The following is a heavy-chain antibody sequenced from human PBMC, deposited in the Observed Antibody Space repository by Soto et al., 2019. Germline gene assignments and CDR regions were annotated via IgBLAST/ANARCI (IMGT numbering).Heavy chain of an antibody. CDR3: ARGGLLWFGXIYYFDY. CDR2: IYHSGST. CDR1: GGSISSGGYS. V-gene: IGHV4-30-2*01. J-gene: IGHJ4*02. D-gene: IGHD3-10*01. Sequence: SETLSLTCAVSGGSISSGGYSWSWIRQPPGKGLEWIGYIYHSGSTYYNPSLKSRVTISVDRSKNQFSLKLSSVTAADTAVYYCARGGLLWFGXIYYFDYWGQGTLVTVSS.